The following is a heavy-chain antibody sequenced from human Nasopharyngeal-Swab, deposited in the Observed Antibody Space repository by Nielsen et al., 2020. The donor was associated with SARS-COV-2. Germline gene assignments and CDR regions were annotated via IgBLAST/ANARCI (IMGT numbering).Heavy chain of an antibody. V-gene: IGHV1-69*13. CDR2: IIPIFGTA. J-gene: IGHJ6*02. D-gene: IGHD3-22*01. CDR1: GGTFSSYA. CDR3: ARSPSDYYYDSSGYYEYRGMDV. Sequence: SVQVSCKASGGTFSSYAISWVRQAPGQGLEWMGGIIPIFGTANHAQKFQGRVTITADESTSTAYMELSSLRSEDTAVYYCARSPSDYYYDSSGYYEYRGMDVWGQGTTVTVSS.